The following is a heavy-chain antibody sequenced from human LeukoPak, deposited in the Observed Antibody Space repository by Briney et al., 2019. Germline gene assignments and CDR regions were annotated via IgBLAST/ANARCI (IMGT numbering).Heavy chain of an antibody. CDR3: AKEARVLTGFGYGMDV. Sequence: PGGSLRLSCAASGFTVSSDYMSWVRHAPGKGLEWVSVFYAGGPTYYADSVRGRFTISRDISKNTLDLQMNSLRSEDTAVYYCAKEARVLTGFGYGMDVWGQGTTVTVSS. V-gene: IGHV3-66*02. D-gene: IGHD3-9*01. CDR1: GFTVSSDY. J-gene: IGHJ6*02. CDR2: FYAGGPT.